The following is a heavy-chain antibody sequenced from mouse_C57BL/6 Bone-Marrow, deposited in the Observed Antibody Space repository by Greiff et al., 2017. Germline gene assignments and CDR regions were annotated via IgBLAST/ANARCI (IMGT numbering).Heavy chain of an antibody. CDR3: ARQQLGRFAY. V-gene: IGHV5-6*01. D-gene: IGHD4-1*02. CDR2: ISSGGSYT. Sequence: EVHLVESGGDLVKPGGSLKLSCAASGFTFSSYGMSWVRQTPDKRLEWVATISSGGSYTYYPASVKGRFTISRDNAKNTLYLQMSSLKSEDTAMXYCARQQLGRFAYWGQGTLVTVSA. J-gene: IGHJ3*01. CDR1: GFTFSSYG.